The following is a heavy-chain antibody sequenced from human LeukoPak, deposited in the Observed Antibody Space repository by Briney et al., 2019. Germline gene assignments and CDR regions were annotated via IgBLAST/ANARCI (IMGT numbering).Heavy chain of an antibody. V-gene: IGHV3-21*01. CDR1: GFTFSSYS. CDR2: ISSSSSYI. D-gene: IGHD5-18*01. Sequence: GGSLRLSCAASGFTFSSYSINWVRQAPGKGLEWGSSISSSSSYIYYAHSVKGQFTISRDKAKNSLYLQMNSLRAEDTAVYYCAREFRGYSYSFPFDYWGQGTLVTVSS. CDR3: AREFRGYSYSFPFDY. J-gene: IGHJ4*02.